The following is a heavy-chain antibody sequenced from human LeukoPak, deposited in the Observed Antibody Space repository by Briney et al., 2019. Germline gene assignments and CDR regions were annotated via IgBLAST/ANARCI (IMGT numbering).Heavy chain of an antibody. D-gene: IGHD5-18*01. CDR1: GGSISSYY. CDR3: ARDSVTAMGIDY. CDR2: IYYSGST. V-gene: IGHV4-59*01. J-gene: IGHJ4*02. Sequence: SETLSLTCTVSGGSISSYYWSWIRQPPGKGLEWIGYIYYSGSTNYNPSLKSRVTISVDTSKNQFSLKLSSVTAADTAVYYCARDSVTAMGIDYWGQGTLVTVSS.